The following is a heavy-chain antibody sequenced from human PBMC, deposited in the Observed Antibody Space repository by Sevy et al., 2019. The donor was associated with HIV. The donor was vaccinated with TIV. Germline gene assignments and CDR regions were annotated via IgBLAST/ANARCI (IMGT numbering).Heavy chain of an antibody. D-gene: IGHD3-22*01. J-gene: IGHJ4*02. CDR2: ISGSDAST. CDR1: GFTFNSHA. Sequence: GGSLRLSCAASGFTFNSHAMSWVRQAPGKGLEWVSSISGSDASTYYADSVKGRFTISRDNSKNTLYLQLNSLRAEDTAVYYCSKDPDTTGYWVVYYFDFWGQGTLVTVSS. CDR3: SKDPDTTGYWVVYYFDF. V-gene: IGHV3-23*01.